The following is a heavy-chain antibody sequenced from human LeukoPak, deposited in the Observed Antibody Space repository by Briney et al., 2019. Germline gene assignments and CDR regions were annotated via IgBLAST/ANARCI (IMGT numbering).Heavy chain of an antibody. CDR3: AIPHNTARLRFLEWSEGYYYYYGMDV. CDR1: GGTFSSYA. V-gene: IGHV1-69*13. CDR2: IIPIFGTA. J-gene: IGHJ6*02. D-gene: IGHD3-3*01. Sequence: SVKVSCKASGGTFSSYAISWVRQAPGQGLEWMGGIIPIFGTANYAQKFQGRVTITADESTSTAYMELSSLRSEDTAVYYCAIPHNTARLRFLEWSEGYYYYYGMDVWGQGTTVTVSS.